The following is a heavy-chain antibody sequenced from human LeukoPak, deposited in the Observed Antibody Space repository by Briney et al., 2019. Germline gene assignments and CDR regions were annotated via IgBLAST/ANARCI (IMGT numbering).Heavy chain of an antibody. V-gene: IGHV1-2*02. CDR2: ITPSGGT. J-gene: IGHJ4*02. CDR1: GYTFTSYA. CDR3: ARDRYGDGFAHFDY. Sequence: ASVKVSCKASGYTFTSYAMHWVRQAPGQGLEWMGWITPSGGTNYPQKFQGRVAITRDTSISTAYMDLSRLTSDDTAVYYCARDRYGDGFAHFDYWGQGALVSVSS. D-gene: IGHD5-24*01.